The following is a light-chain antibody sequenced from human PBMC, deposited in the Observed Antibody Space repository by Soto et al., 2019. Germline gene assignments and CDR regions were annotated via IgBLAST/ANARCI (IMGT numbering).Light chain of an antibody. V-gene: IGKV3-20*01. Sequence: EIVLPQSPGTLSLSPGERATVSCRASQSVASRNLAWYQQKSGQAPRLLIYGASSRSIHTPDRFSGSGSGTDFTLTISGLEPEDFAVYYCQHFGNSLWTFGQGTKVDIK. J-gene: IGKJ1*01. CDR3: QHFGNSLWT. CDR2: GAS. CDR1: QSVASRN.